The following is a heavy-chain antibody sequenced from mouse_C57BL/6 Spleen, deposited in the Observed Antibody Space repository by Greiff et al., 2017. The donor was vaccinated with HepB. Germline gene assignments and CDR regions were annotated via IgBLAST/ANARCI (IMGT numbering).Heavy chain of an antibody. J-gene: IGHJ1*03. CDR3: VRHPYYYGYFDV. D-gene: IGHD1-1*01. CDR2: IRSKSNNYAT. Sequence: EVQRVESGGGLVQPKGSLKLSCAASGFSFNTYAMNWVRQAPGKGLEWVARIRSKSNNYATYYADSVKDRFTISRDDSESMLYLQMNNLKTEDTARYYCVRHPYYYGYFDVWGTGTTVTVSS. V-gene: IGHV10-1*01. CDR1: GFSFNTYA.